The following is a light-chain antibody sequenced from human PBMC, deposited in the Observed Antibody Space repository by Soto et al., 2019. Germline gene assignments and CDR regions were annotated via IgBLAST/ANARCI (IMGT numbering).Light chain of an antibody. CDR3: QQYGSSPLGT. Sequence: EIVLTQSPGTLSLSPGERATLSCRASQSVSSSYLAWYQQKPGQAPRLLIYGASSRATGIPDRCSGSGSGTDFILTISRREPADFAVYYCQQYGSSPLGTFGQGTKVEIK. V-gene: IGKV3-20*01. CDR2: GAS. J-gene: IGKJ1*01. CDR1: QSVSSSY.